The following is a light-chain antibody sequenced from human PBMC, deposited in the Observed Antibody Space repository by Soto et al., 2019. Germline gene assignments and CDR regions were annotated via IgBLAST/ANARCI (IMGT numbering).Light chain of an antibody. CDR1: QSVRSTY. J-gene: IGKJ4*01. V-gene: IGKV3-20*01. Sequence: EIVLTQSPGTLSLSPGERATLSCRASQSVRSTYLAGYQQKPGLAPRLLIFGVSNRATGIPDRFSGSGSGTYFTLSISRPEPGDFAVYYCQQYGAYPLTFGGGTRVEIK. CDR3: QQYGAYPLT. CDR2: GVS.